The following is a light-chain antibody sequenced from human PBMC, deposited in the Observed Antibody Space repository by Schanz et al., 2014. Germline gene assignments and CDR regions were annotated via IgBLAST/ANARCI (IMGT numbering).Light chain of an antibody. CDR3: QQYGNSPRLT. CDR1: QSVTNN. CDR2: GAS. V-gene: IGKV3-15*01. Sequence: EIVMTQSPATLSVSPGERATLSCRASQSVTNNLAWYQQKPGQAPRLLINGASTRATGIPDRFSGSGSGTDFTLTISRLELEDFAVYYCQQYGNSPRLTFGGGTKVEIK. J-gene: IGKJ4*01.